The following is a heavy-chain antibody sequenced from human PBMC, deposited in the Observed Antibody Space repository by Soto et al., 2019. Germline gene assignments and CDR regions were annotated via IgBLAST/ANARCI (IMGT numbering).Heavy chain of an antibody. Sequence: QVQLVQSGAEVKKPGSSVKVSCKASGGTFSSYAISWVRQAPGQGLEWMGGIIPIFGTANYAQKFQGRVTITADESTSTAYMELSSLRSEDTAVYYCASRDVAARPRYYYYGMDVWGQGTTVTVSS. D-gene: IGHD6-6*01. CDR1: GGTFSSYA. CDR2: IIPIFGTA. CDR3: ASRDVAARPRYYYYGMDV. J-gene: IGHJ6*02. V-gene: IGHV1-69*01.